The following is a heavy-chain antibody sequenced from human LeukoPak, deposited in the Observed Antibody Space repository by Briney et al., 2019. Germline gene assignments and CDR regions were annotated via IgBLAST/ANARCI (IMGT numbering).Heavy chain of an antibody. Sequence: SETLCLTCAVYGGSFSGYYWSWIRQPPGKGLEWIGEINHSGSTNYNPSLKSRVTISVDTSKNQFSLKLSSVTAADTAVYYCARVYSSGWYESDYWGQGTLVTVSS. D-gene: IGHD6-19*01. CDR1: GGSFSGYY. CDR2: INHSGST. J-gene: IGHJ4*02. V-gene: IGHV4-34*01. CDR3: ARVYSSGWYESDY.